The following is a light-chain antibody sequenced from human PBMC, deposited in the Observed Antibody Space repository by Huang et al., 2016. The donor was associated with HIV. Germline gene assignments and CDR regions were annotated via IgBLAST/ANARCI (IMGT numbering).Light chain of an antibody. V-gene: IGKV3-20*01. CDR1: QSVSSSY. Sequence: IVLTQSPGTLSLSPGQRATLSCRASQSVSSSYLAWYQQKPGQPPRPLIYGASSRATCIPDRFSGSGSGTDFTLTISRLEPADFAVYYCQQYGSSPGTFGQGTKVEIK. CDR3: QQYGSSPGT. CDR2: GAS. J-gene: IGKJ1*01.